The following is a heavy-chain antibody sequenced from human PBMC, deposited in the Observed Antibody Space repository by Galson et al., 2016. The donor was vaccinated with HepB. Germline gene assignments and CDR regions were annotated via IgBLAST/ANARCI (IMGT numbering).Heavy chain of an antibody. J-gene: IGHJ4*02. CDR2: MKQDGSEK. D-gene: IGHD6-13*01. CDR1: GFTFSSYW. Sequence: SLRLSCAASGFTFSSYWMSWVRQAPGKGLEWVANMKQDGSEKYYADSVRGRFNISRDNAKNSLYLQMNSLRAQDTAVSYCVRDRGVLSSVAAAGRFDYWGQGALVTVSS. CDR3: VRDRGVLSSVAAAGRFDY. V-gene: IGHV3-7*01.